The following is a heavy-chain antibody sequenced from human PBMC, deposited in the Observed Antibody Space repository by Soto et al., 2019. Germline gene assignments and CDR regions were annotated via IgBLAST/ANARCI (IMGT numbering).Heavy chain of an antibody. J-gene: IGHJ6*02. CDR1: RFTFSNYA. CDR2: ISAGGGST. CDR3: ANLVGAGGIPGGKGG. D-gene: IGHD2-21*01. V-gene: IGHV3-23*01. Sequence: EVQLLESGGNLVQPGGSLRLSCAASRFTFSNYAMSWVRQAPGKGLEWVSAISAGGGSTNYADSVKGRFTISRDNSQNPPVLQMNRLRAGDTAVYYCANLVGAGGIPGGKGGWGQGATGTVSS.